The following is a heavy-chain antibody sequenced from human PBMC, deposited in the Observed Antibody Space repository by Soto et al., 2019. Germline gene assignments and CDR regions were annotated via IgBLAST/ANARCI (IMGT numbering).Heavy chain of an antibody. CDR3: ARDFKDYGSGSYMIHYYYYGMDV. CDR1: GFTFSSYG. Sequence: GGSLRLSCAASGFTFSSYGMHWVRQAPGKGLERVAVIWYDGSNKYYADSVKGRFTISRDNSKNTLNLQMNSLRAEDTAVFYCARDFKDYGSGSYMIHYYYYGMDVWGQGTTVTVSS. D-gene: IGHD3-10*01. J-gene: IGHJ6*02. CDR2: IWYDGSNK. V-gene: IGHV3-33*01.